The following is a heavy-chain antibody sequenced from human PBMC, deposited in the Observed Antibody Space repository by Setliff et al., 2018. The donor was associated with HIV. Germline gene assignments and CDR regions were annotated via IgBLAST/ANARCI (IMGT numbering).Heavy chain of an antibody. Sequence: PSETLSLTCAVYGGSFSGYYWGWIRQPPGKGLEWIGSIFYSGRTTYNPSLRSRVTISVDTSKNQFSLSLTSVTAADTAVYFCARRGRTGNSYVLHWFDPWGQGTLVTVSS. V-gene: IGHV4-34*12. CDR1: GGSFSGYY. J-gene: IGHJ5*02. D-gene: IGHD5-18*01. CDR2: IFYSGRT. CDR3: ARRGRTGNSYVLHWFDP.